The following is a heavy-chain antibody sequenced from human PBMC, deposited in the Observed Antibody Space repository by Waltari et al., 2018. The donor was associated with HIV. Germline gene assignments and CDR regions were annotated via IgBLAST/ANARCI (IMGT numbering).Heavy chain of an antibody. D-gene: IGHD6-6*01. CDR1: GCSISSYY. CDR2: IYYSGST. J-gene: IGHJ4*02. Sequence: QVQLQESGPGLVKPSETLSLTCTVSGCSISSYYWSWIRQPPGKGLEWSGYIYYSGSTDYNPSLKSRVTISVDTSRNQFSLKLNSMTAADTAVYYCARQYSSSPFDYWGQGTLVTVSS. CDR3: ARQYSSSPFDY. V-gene: IGHV4-59*01.